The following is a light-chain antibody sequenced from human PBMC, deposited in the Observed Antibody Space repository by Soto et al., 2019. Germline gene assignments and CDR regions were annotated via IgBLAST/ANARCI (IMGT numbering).Light chain of an antibody. CDR1: SSDVGGYNY. CDR3: SSYTSTSSVV. V-gene: IGLV2-14*01. J-gene: IGLJ2*01. Sequence: QSALTQPASVSGFPGQSITISCTGTSSDVGGYNYVSWYQQHPDKAPKLMIYEVSNRPSGVSDRFSGSKSGNTASLTISGLQAEDEADYYCSSYTSTSSVVFGGGTKLTVL. CDR2: EVS.